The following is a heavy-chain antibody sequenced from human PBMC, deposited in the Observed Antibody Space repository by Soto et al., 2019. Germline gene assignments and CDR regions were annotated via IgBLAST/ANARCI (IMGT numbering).Heavy chain of an antibody. CDR2: IFYSGST. CDR1: GGSISSYH. V-gene: IGHV4-59*01. CDR3: ARDLWGYCGADCYPLDV. D-gene: IGHD2-21*02. J-gene: IGHJ6*02. Sequence: SETLSLTCSVSGGSISSYHWSWIRQPPGKGLEWIGYIFYSGSTIYNPSLKSRVTISVDTSKNQFSLKLNSVTAADTAVYYCARDLWGYCGADCYPLDVWGQGTTVTVSS.